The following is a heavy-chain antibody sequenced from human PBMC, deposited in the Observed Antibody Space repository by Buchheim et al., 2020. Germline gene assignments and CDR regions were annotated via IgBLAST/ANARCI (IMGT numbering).Heavy chain of an antibody. J-gene: IGHJ6*02. D-gene: IGHD4-17*01. CDR1: GFTFSSYE. Sequence: EVQLVESGGGLVQPGGSLRLSCAASGFTFSSYEMNWVRQAPGKGLEWVSYISSSGSTIYYADSVKGRFTISRANAKNSLYLQMNSLRAEDTAVYYCARRQPTTVTTGTYYGMDVWGQGTT. CDR3: ARRQPTTVTTGTYYGMDV. CDR2: ISSSGSTI. V-gene: IGHV3-48*03.